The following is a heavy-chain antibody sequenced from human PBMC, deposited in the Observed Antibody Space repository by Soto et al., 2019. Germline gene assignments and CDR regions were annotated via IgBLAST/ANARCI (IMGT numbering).Heavy chain of an antibody. CDR3: AREGRSTMVRGVIIKSYYYGSDV. Sequence: GASVKVSCTASGCTFSSYAISWVRQSPVQGLKWMGVIIPIFGTANYAQKFQGRVTITADESTSTAYMELSSLRSEDTAVYYCAREGRSTMVRGVIIKSYYYGSDVWGRGATVPVSS. J-gene: IGHJ6*02. V-gene: IGHV1-69*13. CDR2: IIPIFGTA. D-gene: IGHD3-10*01. CDR1: GCTFSSYA.